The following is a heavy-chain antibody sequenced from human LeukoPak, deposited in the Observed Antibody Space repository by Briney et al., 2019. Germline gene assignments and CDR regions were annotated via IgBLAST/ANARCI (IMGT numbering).Heavy chain of an antibody. V-gene: IGHV1-8*01. CDR2: MNTNSGNT. D-gene: IGHD2-15*01. CDR3: ALGGGSCYSGFCY. J-gene: IGHJ4*02. Sequence: ASLKVSCKAAGYTFTSYDINGVRHATGQGVEGMGWMNTNSGNTGYAQKFQGRVTMTRHTSISTAYMELSSLRSEDTAVYYCALGGGSCYSGFCYWGQGTLVTVSS. CDR1: GYTFTSYD.